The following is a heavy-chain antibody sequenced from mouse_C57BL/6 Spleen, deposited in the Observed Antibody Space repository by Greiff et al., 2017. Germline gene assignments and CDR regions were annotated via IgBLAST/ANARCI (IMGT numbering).Heavy chain of an antibody. CDR1: GFTFSSYA. CDR2: ISDGGSYT. Sequence: DVKLVESGGGLVKPGGSLKLSCAASGFTFSSYAMSWVRQTPEKRLEWVATISDGGSYTYYPDNVKGRFTISRDNAKNNLYLQMSHLKSEDTAMYYCARDTLMDYWGQGTSVTVSS. V-gene: IGHV5-4*01. CDR3: ARDTLMDY. J-gene: IGHJ4*01.